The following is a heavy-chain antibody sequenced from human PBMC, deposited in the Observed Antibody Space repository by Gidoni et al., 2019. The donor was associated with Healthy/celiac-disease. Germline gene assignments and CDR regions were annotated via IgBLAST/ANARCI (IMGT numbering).Heavy chain of an antibody. CDR3: ASCGEVTAPPGCAFDI. V-gene: IGHV4-59*01. Sequence: QVQLQESGPGLVKPSETLSLTCTVSGGSISSYYWSWIRQPPGKGLEWIGYIYYSGSTNYNPSLKSRVTISVDTSKNQFSLKLSSVTAADTAVYYCASCGEVTAPPGCAFDIWGQGTMVTVSS. J-gene: IGHJ3*02. CDR2: IYYSGST. CDR1: GGSISSYY. D-gene: IGHD2-21*02.